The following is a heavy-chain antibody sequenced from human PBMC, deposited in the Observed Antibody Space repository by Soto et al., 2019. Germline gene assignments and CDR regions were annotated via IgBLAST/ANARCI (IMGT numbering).Heavy chain of an antibody. D-gene: IGHD4-4*01. Sequence: GASVKVSCKASGYTFIRSAMHWVRQAPGQRLEWMGWINAGNGNTKYSQKFQGRVTITRVTFATTAYMELSSLGSEDTAVYYCARTKWLQSFDYWGQGTLVTVSS. J-gene: IGHJ4*02. CDR1: GYTFIRSA. V-gene: IGHV1-3*01. CDR2: INAGNGNT. CDR3: ARTKWLQSFDY.